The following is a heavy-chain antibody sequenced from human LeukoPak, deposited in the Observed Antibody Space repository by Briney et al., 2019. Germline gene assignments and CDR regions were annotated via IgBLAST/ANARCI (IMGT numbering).Heavy chain of an antibody. CDR2: ISSSGSTI. V-gene: IGHV3-11*04. Sequence: GGSLRLSCAASGFTFGDYYMSWIRQAPGKGLEWVSYISSSGSTIYYADSVKGRFTISRDNAKNSLYLQMNSLRAEDTAVYYCASGQWLPSDAFDIWGQGTMVTVSS. J-gene: IGHJ3*02. CDR3: ASGQWLPSDAFDI. CDR1: GFTFGDYY. D-gene: IGHD6-19*01.